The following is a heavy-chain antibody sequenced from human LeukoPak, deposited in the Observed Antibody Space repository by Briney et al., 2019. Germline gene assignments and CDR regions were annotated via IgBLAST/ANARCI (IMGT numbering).Heavy chain of an antibody. D-gene: IGHD3-22*01. CDR3: ARGYYYDSSGFDY. Sequence: SETLSLTCIVSGGSLSSYYWSWMRQPPGKGLEWIGYIYYSGSTNYNPSLESRVTISVDTSKNQFSLKLSSVTAADTAVYYCARGYYYDSSGFDYWGQGTLVTVSS. CDR2: IYYSGST. J-gene: IGHJ4*02. CDR1: GGSLSSYY. V-gene: IGHV4-59*01.